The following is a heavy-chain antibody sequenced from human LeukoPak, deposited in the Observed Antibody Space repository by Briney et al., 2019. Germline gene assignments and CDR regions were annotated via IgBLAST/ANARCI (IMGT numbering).Heavy chain of an antibody. CDR3: ASSDWAKDTFDY. CDR1: GFTFSNYS. CDR2: ISSSSSYI. D-gene: IGHD2-21*01. Sequence: GGSLRLSCAGSGFTFSNYSMNWVRQAPGKGLEWVSSISSSSSYIYYADSVKGRFTVSRDNAKNSLYLQMNSLRVEDTAVFYCASSDWAKDTFDYWGQGTRVTVSS. J-gene: IGHJ4*02. V-gene: IGHV3-21*01.